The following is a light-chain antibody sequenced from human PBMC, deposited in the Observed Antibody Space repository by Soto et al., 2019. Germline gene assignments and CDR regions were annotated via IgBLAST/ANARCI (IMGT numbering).Light chain of an antibody. Sequence: DLQMTQSPSSLSVSVGDRVTITCRASQSISSYLHWYQQKPGKAPKLLIYATSSLQSGVPSRFSGSGSGTDFTLTITTLQPEDFATYYCHQSYISPDTFGQGTKLEIK. J-gene: IGKJ2*01. V-gene: IGKV1-39*01. CDR1: QSISSY. CDR3: HQSYISPDT. CDR2: ATS.